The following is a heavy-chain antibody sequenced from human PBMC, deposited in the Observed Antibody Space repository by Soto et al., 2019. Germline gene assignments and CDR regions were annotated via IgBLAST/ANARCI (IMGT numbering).Heavy chain of an antibody. Sequence: GGSLRLSCAASGFTFSDYAMHWVRQAPGKGLEWVAVIWYDGSNKYYADSVKGRFTISRDNSKNTLYLQMNSLRAEDTAVYYCARGVSGPYYFDYWGQGTLVTVSS. CDR2: IWYDGSNK. CDR3: ARGVSGPYYFDY. J-gene: IGHJ4*02. CDR1: GFTFSDYA. V-gene: IGHV3-33*08. D-gene: IGHD6-13*01.